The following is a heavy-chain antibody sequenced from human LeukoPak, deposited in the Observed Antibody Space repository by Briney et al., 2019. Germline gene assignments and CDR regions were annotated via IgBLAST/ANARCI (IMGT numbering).Heavy chain of an antibody. J-gene: IGHJ4*02. CDR3: ARHPGIQLRIDN. CDR1: GGSMSRYY. Sequence: SETLSLTCTVSGGSMSRYYWSWIRQPPGKGLEWIGYVYDSGITSYNPSLKSRVTISADTSKNQFSLNLISVTAADTAVYYCARHPGIQLRIDNWCPGTLVTVSS. CDR2: VYDSGIT. V-gene: IGHV4-59*08. D-gene: IGHD5-18*01.